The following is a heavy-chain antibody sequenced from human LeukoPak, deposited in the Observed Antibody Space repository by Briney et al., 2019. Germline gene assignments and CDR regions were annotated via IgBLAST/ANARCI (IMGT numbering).Heavy chain of an antibody. J-gene: IGHJ4*02. V-gene: IGHV3-30*04. CDR1: GFTFSSYA. D-gene: IGHD2-15*01. CDR3: ASLCSGGSCKIDY. CDR2: ISYDGSNK. Sequence: GRSLRLSCAASGFTFSSYAMHWVRQAPGKGLEWVAVISYDGSNKYYADSVKGRFTISRDNSKNTLYLQMNSLRAEGTAVYYCASLCSGGSCKIDYWGQGTLVTVSS.